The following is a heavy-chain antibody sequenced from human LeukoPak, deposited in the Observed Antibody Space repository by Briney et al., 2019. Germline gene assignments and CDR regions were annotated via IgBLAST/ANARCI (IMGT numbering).Heavy chain of an antibody. Sequence: PSETLSLTCTVSGGSISSYYWSWIRQPPGKGLEWIGYIYYSGSTNYNPSLKSRVTISVDTSKNQFSLKLSSVTAADTAAYYCARDGRYYDSSGYYPLFDYWGQGTLVTVSS. V-gene: IGHV4-59*01. D-gene: IGHD3-22*01. CDR2: IYYSGST. J-gene: IGHJ4*02. CDR3: ARDGRYYDSSGYYPLFDY. CDR1: GGSISSYY.